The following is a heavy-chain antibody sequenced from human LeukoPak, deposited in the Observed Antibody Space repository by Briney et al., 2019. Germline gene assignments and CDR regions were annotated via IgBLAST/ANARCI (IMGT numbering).Heavy chain of an antibody. V-gene: IGHV4-59*11. Sequence: SETLSLTCTVSGGSISNHYCNWIRQSPGKELEWIGYVHYSRGTNYNPSLKSRVAISLDTSKNQFFLQLSSVTAADTAVYHCASGQGWLTDHWGRGTLVAVSS. D-gene: IGHD5-12*01. CDR3: ASGQGWLTDH. CDR1: GGSISNHY. CDR2: VHYSRGT. J-gene: IGHJ5*02.